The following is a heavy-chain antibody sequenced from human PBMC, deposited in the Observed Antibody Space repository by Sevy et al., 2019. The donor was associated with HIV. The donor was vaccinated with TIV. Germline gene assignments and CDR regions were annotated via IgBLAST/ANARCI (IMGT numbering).Heavy chain of an antibody. CDR1: GFTFSDAW. V-gene: IGHV3-15*01. Sequence: GGSLRLSCAASGFTFSDAWMSWVRQAPGKGLEWVGRIRSKTDGGTTDYAAPMKGRFTISRDDSKNTLYLQINSLKTEDTAVYYCTTSSSWSDYWGQGTLVTVSS. J-gene: IGHJ4*02. CDR2: IRSKTDGGTT. D-gene: IGHD6-13*01. CDR3: TTSSSWSDY.